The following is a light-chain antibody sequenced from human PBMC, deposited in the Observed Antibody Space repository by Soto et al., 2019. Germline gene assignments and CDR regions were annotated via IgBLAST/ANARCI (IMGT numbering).Light chain of an antibody. CDR1: SSDVGDYDY. J-gene: IGLJ1*01. V-gene: IGLV2-14*01. Sequence: SALTQPASVSGSPEQSITISCTGTSSDVGDYDYVSWYRQHPGKAPKLMIYDVTNRPSGVSNRFSGSKSGNTASLTISGLQAEDEADYYCSSYTSTSTLYVFGTGTKLTVL. CDR2: DVT. CDR3: SSYTSTSTLYV.